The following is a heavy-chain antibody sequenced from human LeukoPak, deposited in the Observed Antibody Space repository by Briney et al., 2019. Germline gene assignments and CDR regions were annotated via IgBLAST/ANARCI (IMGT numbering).Heavy chain of an antibody. CDR3: ARRGSTYGWCWFDP. CDR1: GFTFSSYW. CDR2: IKQDGSEK. Sequence: GGSLRLSCAASGFTFSSYWMSWLRQATGKGLEWVANIKQDGSEKYYVDSVKRRFTISRDNAKHSLYLQMNSLRAEDTAVYFWARRGSTYGWCWFDPGGQGTLVTVSS. J-gene: IGHJ5*02. D-gene: IGHD5-18*01. V-gene: IGHV3-7*01.